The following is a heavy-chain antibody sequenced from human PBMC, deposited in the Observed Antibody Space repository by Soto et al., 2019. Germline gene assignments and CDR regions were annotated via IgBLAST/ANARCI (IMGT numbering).Heavy chain of an antibody. V-gene: IGHV1-18*01. J-gene: IGHJ5*02. Sequence: ASVKVSCKASGYTFTSYGISWVRQAPGQGLEWMGWISAYNGNTNYAQKLQGRVTMTTDTSTSTAYMELRNLRSDDTAVYYCARDNNWNDVGLFAPWGQGTLVTVSS. CDR1: GYTFTSYG. D-gene: IGHD1-20*01. CDR2: ISAYNGNT. CDR3: ARDNNWNDVGLFAP.